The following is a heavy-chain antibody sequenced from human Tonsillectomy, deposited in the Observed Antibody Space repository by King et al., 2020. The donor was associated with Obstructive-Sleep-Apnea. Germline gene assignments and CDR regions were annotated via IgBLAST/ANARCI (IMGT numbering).Heavy chain of an antibody. V-gene: IGHV3-30*18. CDR2: ISYDGSNK. Sequence: VQLVESGGGVVQPGRSLRLSCAASVFTFSPYGMHLVCQAPGKGLEWWAVISYDGSNKYYAVSVKGRFTISRDNFKNTLYLQMNSLRAEDTAVYYCAKSYSGYCSGGSCYYLDYWGQGTLVTVSS. D-gene: IGHD2-15*01. CDR3: AKSYSGYCSGGSCYYLDY. J-gene: IGHJ4*02. CDR1: VFTFSPYG.